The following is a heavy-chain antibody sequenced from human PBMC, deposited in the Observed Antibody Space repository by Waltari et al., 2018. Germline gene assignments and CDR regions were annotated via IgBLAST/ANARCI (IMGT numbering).Heavy chain of an antibody. CDR3: AKDPYSSMVSYYFDY. V-gene: IGHV3-23*04. D-gene: IGHD6-19*01. Sequence: EVQLVESGGGLVQPGGSLRLSCAASGFTFSSYAMSWVRQAPGKGLEWVSAISGSGGSTYYADSVKGRFTISRDNSKNTLYLQMNSLRAEDTAVYYCAKDPYSSMVSYYFDYWAREPWSPSPQ. CDR1: GFTFSSYA. J-gene: IGHJ4*02. CDR2: ISGSGGST.